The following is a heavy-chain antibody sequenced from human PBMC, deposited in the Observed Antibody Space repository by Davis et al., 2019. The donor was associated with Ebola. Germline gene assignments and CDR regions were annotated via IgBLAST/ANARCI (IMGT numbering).Heavy chain of an antibody. CDR1: GYTFTSYY. V-gene: IGHV1-46*01. D-gene: IGHD3-3*01. Sequence: ASVKVSCKASGYTFTSYYMHWVRQAPGQGLEWMGIINPSGGSTSYAQKFQGRVTMTRDTSTSTVYMELSSLRSEDTAVYYCAREKVGVVTDDAFDIWGQGTMVTVSS. CDR2: INPSGGST. CDR3: AREKVGVVTDDAFDI. J-gene: IGHJ3*02.